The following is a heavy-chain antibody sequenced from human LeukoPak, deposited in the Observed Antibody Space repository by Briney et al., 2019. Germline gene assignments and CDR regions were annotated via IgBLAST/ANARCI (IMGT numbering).Heavy chain of an antibody. Sequence: QVQLQESGPGLVKPSQTLSLTCTVSGGSISSGSYYWSWIRQPAGKGLEWIGRIYTSGSTNYNPSLKSRVTISVDTPKNQFSLKLSSVTAADTAVYYCARDYYGAFDIWGQGTMVTVSS. J-gene: IGHJ3*02. CDR2: IYTSGST. V-gene: IGHV4-61*02. CDR3: ARDYYGAFDI. CDR1: GGSISSGSYY. D-gene: IGHD3-22*01.